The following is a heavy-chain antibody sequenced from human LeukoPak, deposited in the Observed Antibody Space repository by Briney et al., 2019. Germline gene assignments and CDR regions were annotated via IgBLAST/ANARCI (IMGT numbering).Heavy chain of an antibody. D-gene: IGHD6-19*01. J-gene: IGHJ4*02. CDR2: IYSGGST. Sequence: QPGGSLRLSCAAPGFTASSNYMSWVRQAPGKGLEWVSVIYSGGSTYYADSVKGRFTISRHNSKNTLCLQMNSLRAEDTAVYYCARHGSGWYKGYYFDYWGQGTLVTVSS. CDR3: ARHGSGWYKGYYFDY. V-gene: IGHV3-53*04. CDR1: GFTASSNY.